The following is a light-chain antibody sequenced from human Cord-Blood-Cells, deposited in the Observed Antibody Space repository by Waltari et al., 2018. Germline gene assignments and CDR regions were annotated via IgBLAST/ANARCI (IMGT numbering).Light chain of an antibody. CDR2: GNS. V-gene: IGLV1-40*01. J-gene: IGLJ2*01. Sequence: QSVLTQPPSVSGAPGQRVTIPCTGRCSNIGGGYDVPCYQQLPGTAPKLLIYGNSNRPSGVPDRFSGSKSGTSASLAITGLQAEDEADYYCQSYDSSLSGYVVFGGGTKLTVL. CDR1: CSNIGGGYD. CDR3: QSYDSSLSGYVV.